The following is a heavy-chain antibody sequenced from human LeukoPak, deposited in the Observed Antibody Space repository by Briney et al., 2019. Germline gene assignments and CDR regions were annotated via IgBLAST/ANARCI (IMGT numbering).Heavy chain of an antibody. CDR3: ASVYDSSGYYPF. CDR1: GGSFSGYY. Sequence: SETLSLTCAVYGGSFSGYYWSWIRQPLGKGLEWIGEINHSGSSNYNPSLKSRVTISVDTSTSQFSLKLSSVTAADTAVYYCASVYDSSGYYPFWGQGTPVTVSS. D-gene: IGHD3-22*01. CDR2: INHSGSS. J-gene: IGHJ4*02. V-gene: IGHV4-34*01.